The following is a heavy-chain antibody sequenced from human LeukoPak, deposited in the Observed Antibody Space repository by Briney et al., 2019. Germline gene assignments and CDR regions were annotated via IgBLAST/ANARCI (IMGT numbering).Heavy chain of an antibody. J-gene: IGHJ5*02. CDR3: ARDLKGRGGSGSYYNNWFDP. D-gene: IGHD3-10*01. CDR2: INPNSGGT. Sequence: ASVKVSCKASGYTFTGYYMHWVRQAPGQGLEWMGRINPNSGGTNYAQKFQGRVTMTRDTSISTAYMELSRLRSDDTAVYYCARDLKGRGGSGSYYNNWFDPWGQGTLVTVSS. CDR1: GYTFTGYY. V-gene: IGHV1-2*06.